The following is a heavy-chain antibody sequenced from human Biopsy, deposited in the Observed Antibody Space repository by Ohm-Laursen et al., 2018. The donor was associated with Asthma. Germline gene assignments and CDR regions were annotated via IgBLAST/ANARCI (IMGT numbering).Heavy chain of an antibody. CDR2: ISPGAGST. D-gene: IGHD2-2*01. CDR1: GFTFSSYG. Sequence: SLRLSCAASGFTFSSYGMNWVRQAPGKGLQWVSSISPGAGSTYYADSVRGRFTISRDNSNTVFLQMNSLRAEGTAVYYCARISICRTTTCYSYFSYSMGVWGQGTTVIVS. V-gene: IGHV3-23*01. CDR3: ARISICRTTTCYSYFSYSMGV. J-gene: IGHJ6*02.